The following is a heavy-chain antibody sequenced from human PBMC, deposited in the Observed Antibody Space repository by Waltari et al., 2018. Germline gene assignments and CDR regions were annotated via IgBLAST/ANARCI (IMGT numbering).Heavy chain of an antibody. V-gene: IGHV4-34*01. D-gene: IGHD3-16*02. Sequence: QVQLQQWGAGLLKPSETLSLTCAVYGGSFSGCYWSWIRQPPGKGLEWIGEINHSGSTNYNPSLKSRVTISVDTSKNQFSLKLSSVTAADTAVYYCARGRDYDYVWGSYRYPLDYWGQGTLVTVSS. CDR2: INHSGST. J-gene: IGHJ4*02. CDR1: GGSFSGCY. CDR3: ARGRDYDYVWGSYRYPLDY.